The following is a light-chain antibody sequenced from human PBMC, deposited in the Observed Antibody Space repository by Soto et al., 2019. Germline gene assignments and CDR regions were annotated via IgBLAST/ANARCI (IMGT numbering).Light chain of an antibody. CDR2: EVS. Sequence: QSVLTQPASVSGSPGQSITISCTGSSSDIGGYNYVSWYQQHPGKAPKLVIYEVSYRPSGVSNRFSGSKSGNTASLTISGLQAEDEADYYCSSYTNSATLGLFGGGTQLTVL. CDR3: SSYTNSATLGL. J-gene: IGLJ2*01. CDR1: SSDIGGYNY. V-gene: IGLV2-14*01.